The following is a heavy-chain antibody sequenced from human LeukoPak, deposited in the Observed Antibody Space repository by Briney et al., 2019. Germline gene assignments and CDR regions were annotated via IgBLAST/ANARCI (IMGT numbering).Heavy chain of an antibody. CDR2: ISYDGSNK. CDR3: ARASSSWYSDY. CDR1: GFTFSSYA. V-gene: IGHV3-30*04. D-gene: IGHD6-13*01. J-gene: IGHJ4*02. Sequence: GRSLRLSCAASGFTFSSYAMLRVRQAPGKGLEWVAVISYDGSNKYYADSVKGRFTISRDNSKNTLYLQMNSLRAEDTAVYYCARASSSWYSDYWGQGTLVTVSS.